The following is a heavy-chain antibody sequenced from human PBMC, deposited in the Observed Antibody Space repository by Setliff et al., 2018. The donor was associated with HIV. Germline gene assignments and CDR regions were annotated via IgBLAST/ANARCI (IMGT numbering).Heavy chain of an antibody. J-gene: IGHJ3*02. CDR2: INYDESYE. CDR1: GFTFSAHG. V-gene: IGHV3-30*02. D-gene: IGHD6-6*01. Sequence: GGSLRLSCAASGFTFSAHGMHWVRQAPGKGLEWVAFINYDESYEYYADSVKGRVTTSRDNSKNTVDLQMNSLRAEDTAVYYCAKDGDYSSWDYDAFDIWGQGTMVTVSS. CDR3: AKDGDYSSWDYDAFDI.